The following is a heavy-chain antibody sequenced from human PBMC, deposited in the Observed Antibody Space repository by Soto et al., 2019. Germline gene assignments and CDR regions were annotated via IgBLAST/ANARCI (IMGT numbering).Heavy chain of an antibody. J-gene: IGHJ6*02. CDR3: ARFYQDSYGYPPLYYYYYGMDV. D-gene: IGHD5-18*01. Sequence: SETLSLTCTVSGGSISSYYWSWIRQPPGKGLEWIGYIYYSGSTNYNPSLKSRVTISVDTSKNQFSLKLSSVTAADTAVYYCARFYQDSYGYPPLYYYYYGMDVWGQGTTVTVSS. V-gene: IGHV4-59*01. CDR1: GGSISSYY. CDR2: IYYSGST.